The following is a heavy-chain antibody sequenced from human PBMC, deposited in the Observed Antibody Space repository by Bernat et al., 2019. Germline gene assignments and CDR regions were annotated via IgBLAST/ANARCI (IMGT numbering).Heavy chain of an antibody. CDR2: ISYDGSNK. V-gene: IGHV3-30-3*01. CDR3: ARDGGITGTTIGGGYYYGMDV. J-gene: IGHJ6*02. Sequence: QVQLVESGGGLVKPGGSLRLSCAASGFTFSSYAMHWVRQAPGKGLEWVAVISYDGSNKYYADSVKGRFTISRDNSKNTLYLQMNSLRAEDMAVYYCARDGGITGTTIGGGYYYGMDVWGQGTTVTVSS. D-gene: IGHD1-7*01. CDR1: GFTFSSYA.